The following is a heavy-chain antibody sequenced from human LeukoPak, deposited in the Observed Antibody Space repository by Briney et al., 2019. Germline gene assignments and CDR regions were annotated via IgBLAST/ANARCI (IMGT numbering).Heavy chain of an antibody. CDR1: GYTFTGYY. V-gene: IGHV1-2*02. CDR3: AREGDCSSTSCPVGNWFDP. J-gene: IGHJ5*02. CDR2: INPNSGGT. Sequence: EASVTVSCKASGYTFTGYYMHWVRQAPGQGLEWMGWINPNSGGTNYAQKFQGRVTMTRDTSISTAYMELSRLRSDGTAVYYCAREGDCSSTSCPVGNWFDPWGQGTLVTVSS. D-gene: IGHD2-2*01.